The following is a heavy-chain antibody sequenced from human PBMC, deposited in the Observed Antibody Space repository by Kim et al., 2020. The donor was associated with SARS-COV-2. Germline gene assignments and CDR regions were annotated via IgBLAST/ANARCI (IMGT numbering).Heavy chain of an antibody. CDR3: ARDRGGASRGGYYYYYGLHD. V-gene: IGHV3-21*06. D-gene: IGHD1-26*01. Sequence: GGSLRLSCAASGFTFSDYNMNWVRQAPGKGLEWVSYISSGGDHVYYAESVKGRFTISRDNAKTTLVLQMTSLRAEDTALYDCARDRGGASRGGYYYYYGLHDWVGGTAVTVS. J-gene: IGHJ6*02. CDR2: ISSGGDHV. CDR1: GFTFSDYN.